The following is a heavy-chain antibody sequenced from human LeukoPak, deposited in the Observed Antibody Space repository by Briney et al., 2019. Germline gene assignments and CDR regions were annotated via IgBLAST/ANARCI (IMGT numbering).Heavy chain of an antibody. V-gene: IGHV1-18*01. CDR3: ARDSPSPYFDAFDI. CDR2: ISAYNGNT. Sequence: ASVKVSCKASGYTFTSYGISWVRQAPGRGLEWMGWISAYNGNTNYAQKLQGRVTMTTDTSTSTAYMELRSLRSDDTAVYYCARDSPSPYFDAFDIWGQGTMVTVSS. D-gene: IGHD3-10*01. CDR1: GYTFTSYG. J-gene: IGHJ3*02.